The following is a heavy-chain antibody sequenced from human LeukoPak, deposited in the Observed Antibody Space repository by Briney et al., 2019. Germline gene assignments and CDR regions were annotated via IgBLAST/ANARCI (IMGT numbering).Heavy chain of an antibody. D-gene: IGHD2-2*01. Sequence: GGSLRLSCAASGFTFSSYDMTWVRQAPGKGLEWVSGISGSGGYTRYADSVKGRFTISRDNSKNTPYLQMNSLRAEDTALYYCAKFGCGSTSCPFDSWGQGTPVTVSS. CDR1: GFTFSSYD. CDR3: AKFGCGSTSCPFDS. V-gene: IGHV3-23*01. J-gene: IGHJ4*02. CDR2: ISGSGGYT.